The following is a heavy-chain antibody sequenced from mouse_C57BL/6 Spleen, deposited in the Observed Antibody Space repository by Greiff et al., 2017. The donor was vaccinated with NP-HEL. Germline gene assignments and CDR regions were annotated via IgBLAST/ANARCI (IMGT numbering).Heavy chain of an antibody. J-gene: IGHJ2*01. CDR1: GFTFSDFY. Sequence: EVKVVESGGGLVQSGRSLRLSCATSGFTFSDFYMEWVRQAPGKGLEWIAASRNKANDYTTEYSASVKGRFIVSRDTSQSILYLQMNALRAEDTAIYYCARDRGGDYDGYFDYWGQGTTLTVSS. CDR3: ARDRGGDYDGYFDY. V-gene: IGHV7-1*01. CDR2: SRNKANDYTT. D-gene: IGHD2-4*01.